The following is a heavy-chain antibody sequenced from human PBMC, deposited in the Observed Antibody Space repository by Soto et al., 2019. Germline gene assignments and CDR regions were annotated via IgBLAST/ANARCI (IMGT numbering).Heavy chain of an antibody. CDR2: ISHDGGAT. Sequence: QVQLVESGGGVVQSGRSLRLSCAASGFTFSTSGMHWIRQAPGKGLEWVAMISHDGGATYYVDSVKGRFTISRDTDKNTLHLQMDSLRPEDTDTYYCAKDWGSSGWYNWFDPWGQGTLVTGSS. CDR3: AKDWGSSGWYNWFDP. CDR1: GFTFSTSG. V-gene: IGHV3-30*18. D-gene: IGHD6-13*01. J-gene: IGHJ5*02.